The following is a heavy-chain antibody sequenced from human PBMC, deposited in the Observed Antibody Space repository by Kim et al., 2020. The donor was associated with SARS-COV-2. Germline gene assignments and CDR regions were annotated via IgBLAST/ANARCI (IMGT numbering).Heavy chain of an antibody. CDR1: GFTFTGHA. Sequence: GGSLRLSCTTSGFTFTGHAMRWVRQAPGKGLAWVSSIDGSGGRTYYVDSVKGRFSISRDDSKNTLYLQMSTLRADDTAAYYCLKGGWGWIWDYWGRGTLVTVSS. CDR2: IDGSGGRT. CDR3: LKGGWGWIWDY. D-gene: IGHD2-21*01. J-gene: IGHJ4*02. V-gene: IGHV3-23*01.